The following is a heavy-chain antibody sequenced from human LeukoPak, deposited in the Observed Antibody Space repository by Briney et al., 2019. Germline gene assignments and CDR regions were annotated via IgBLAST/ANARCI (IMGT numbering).Heavy chain of an antibody. CDR1: GGSFSGYY. Sequence: SETLSLTCAVYGGSFSGYYWSWIRQHPGKGLEWIGYIYYSGSTYYNPSLKSRVTISVDTSKNQFSLKLSSVTAADTAVYYCARLAARRYDFDYWGQGTLVTVSS. V-gene: IGHV4-31*11. CDR3: ARLAARRYDFDY. J-gene: IGHJ4*02. D-gene: IGHD5-12*01. CDR2: IYYSGST.